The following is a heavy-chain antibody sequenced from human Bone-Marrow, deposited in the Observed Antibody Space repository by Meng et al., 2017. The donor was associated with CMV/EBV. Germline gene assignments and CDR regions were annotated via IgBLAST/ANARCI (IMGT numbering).Heavy chain of an antibody. J-gene: IGHJ3*02. CDR2: IIPILGIA. V-gene: IGHV1-69*10. Sequence: SVKVSCQASGGTFSSYAISWVRQAPGQGLEWMGGIIPILGIANYAQKFQGRVTITADKSTSTAYMELSSLRSEDTAVYYCARAGGGIIAFDIWGQGTMVTVSS. D-gene: IGHD3-10*01. CDR1: GGTFSSYA. CDR3: ARAGGGIIAFDI.